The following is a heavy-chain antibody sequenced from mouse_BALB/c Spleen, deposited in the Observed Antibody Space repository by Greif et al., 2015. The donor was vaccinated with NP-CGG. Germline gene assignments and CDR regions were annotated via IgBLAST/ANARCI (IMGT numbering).Heavy chain of an antibody. CDR2: INPSTGYT. CDR3: ATGTYFDV. V-gene: IGHV1-7*01. Sequence: VKLMESGAELAKPGASVKMSCKASGYTFTSYWMHWVKQRPGQGLEWIGYINPSTGYTEYNQKFKDKATLTADKSSSTAYMHLSSLTSEDSAVYYCATGTYFDVWGAGTTVTVSS. D-gene: IGHD4-1*01. J-gene: IGHJ1*01. CDR1: GYTFTSYW.